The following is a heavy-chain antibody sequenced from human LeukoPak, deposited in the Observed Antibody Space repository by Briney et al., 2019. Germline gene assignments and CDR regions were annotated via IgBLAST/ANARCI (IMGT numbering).Heavy chain of an antibody. D-gene: IGHD6-13*01. V-gene: IGHV1-8*01. CDR3: ARAFLAAGNDYYGMDV. CDR2: MNPNSGNT. Sequence: ASVEVSCKASGYTFTSYDINWVRQATGQGLEWMGWMNPNSGNTGYAQKFQGRVTMTRDTSISTAYMELSSLRSEDTAVYYCARAFLAAGNDYYGMDVWGQGTTVTVSS. CDR1: GYTFTSYD. J-gene: IGHJ6*02.